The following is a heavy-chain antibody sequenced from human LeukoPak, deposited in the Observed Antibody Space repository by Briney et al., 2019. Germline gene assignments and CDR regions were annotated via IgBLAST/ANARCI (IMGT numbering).Heavy chain of an antibody. CDR2: ISSSSSTI. V-gene: IGHV3-48*02. CDR1: GFSFNTYS. CDR3: AREVMAKRRAFDI. J-gene: IGHJ3*02. D-gene: IGHD2-8*01. Sequence: PGGSLRLSCAASGFSFNTYSMNWVRQAPGKGLEWVSHISSSSSTIYYADSVKGRFTISRDNAKTSLYLQMNSLRDEDTAVYYCAREVMAKRRAFDIWGQGTVVTVSS.